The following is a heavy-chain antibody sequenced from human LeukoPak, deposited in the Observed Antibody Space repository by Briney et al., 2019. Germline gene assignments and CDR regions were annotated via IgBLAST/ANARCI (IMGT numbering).Heavy chain of an antibody. CDR2: ISGSGGST. J-gene: IGHJ4*02. Sequence: GGSLRLSCAASGFTFSSYAMSWVRQAPGKGLEWVSAISGSGGSTYYADSVKGRFTISRDNSKNTLYLQMNSLRAEDTAVYYCAREGGTTIFGVVIMGYFDYWGQGTLVTVSS. CDR1: GFTFSSYA. CDR3: AREGGTTIFGVVIMGYFDY. V-gene: IGHV3-23*01. D-gene: IGHD3-3*01.